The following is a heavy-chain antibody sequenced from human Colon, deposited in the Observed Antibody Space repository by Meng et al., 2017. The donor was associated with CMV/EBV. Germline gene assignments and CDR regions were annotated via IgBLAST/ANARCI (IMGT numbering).Heavy chain of an antibody. CDR2: INHSGST. CDR3: ARGRRIVGATVSYYYGMDV. CDR1: GDSISSYY. V-gene: IGHV4-34*01. Sequence: SETLSLTCTVSGDSISSYYWSWIRQPPGKGLEWIGEINHSGSTNYNPSLKSRVTISVDTSKNQFSLKLSSVTAADTAVYYCARGRRIVGATVSYYYGMDVWGQGTTVTVSS. J-gene: IGHJ6*02. D-gene: IGHD1-26*01.